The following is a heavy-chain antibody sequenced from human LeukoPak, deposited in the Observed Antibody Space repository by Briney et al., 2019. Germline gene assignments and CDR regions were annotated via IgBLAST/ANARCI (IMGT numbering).Heavy chain of an antibody. D-gene: IGHD1/OR15-1a*01. CDR3: GRRPDKKGTTFPRNYYYYGMDV. J-gene: IGHJ6*02. V-gene: IGHV3-7*01. CDR2: IKQDGSEK. Sequence: GGSLRLSCAASGFTFSSYWMSWVRQAPGKGLEWVANIKQDGSEKYYVDSVKGRFTISRDNAKNSLYLQMNSLRAEDTAVYYCGRRPDKKGTTFPRNYYYYGMDVWGQGTTVTVSS. CDR1: GFTFSSYW.